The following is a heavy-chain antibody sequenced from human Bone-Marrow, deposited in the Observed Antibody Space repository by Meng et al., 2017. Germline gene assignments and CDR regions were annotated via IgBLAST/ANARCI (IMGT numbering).Heavy chain of an antibody. CDR1: SGSINSYV. Sequence: QVQLQESGPGLVKPSETLSLTCNVSSGSINSYVWSWIRQPPGKGPEWIGYISYSGSTNYNPSLKSRVTISVDTSKNQFSLKLSSVTAADTAVYYCAREENDFWSGYCYFDYWGQGTLVTVSS. V-gene: IGHV4-59*12. D-gene: IGHD3-3*01. CDR2: ISYSGST. CDR3: AREENDFWSGYCYFDY. J-gene: IGHJ4*02.